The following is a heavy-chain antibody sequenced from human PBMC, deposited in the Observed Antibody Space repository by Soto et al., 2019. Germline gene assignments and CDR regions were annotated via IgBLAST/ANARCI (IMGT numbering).Heavy chain of an antibody. V-gene: IGHV1-46*01. J-gene: IGHJ5*02. CDR3: ARSSGGNFGIIIEGTNWFAP. D-gene: IGHD1-26*01. CDR2: INPHGGST. CDR1: RDTFTSYY. Sequence: VASVKVSCKATRDTFTSYYINWVRQAPGQGLEWMGVINPHGGSTAYAQKFKGRVTLTRDKSASTVYMEVSSLTSEDTAMYYCARSSGGNFGIIIEGTNWFAPWGQGTLVTVSS.